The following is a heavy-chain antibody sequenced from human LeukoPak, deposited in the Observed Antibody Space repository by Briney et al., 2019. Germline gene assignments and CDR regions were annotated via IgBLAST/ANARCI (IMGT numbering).Heavy chain of an antibody. CDR3: AKTRPLDSSSWSHGDY. V-gene: IGHV3-23*01. Sequence: PGGSLRLSCAASGFTFSSYAMSWVRQAPGKGLEWVSAISGSGDSTYYGDSVKGRFTISRDNSKNTLYLQMNSLRAEDTAVYYCAKTRPLDSSSWSHGDYWGQGTLDAVSS. J-gene: IGHJ4*02. D-gene: IGHD6-13*01. CDR1: GFTFSSYA. CDR2: ISGSGDST.